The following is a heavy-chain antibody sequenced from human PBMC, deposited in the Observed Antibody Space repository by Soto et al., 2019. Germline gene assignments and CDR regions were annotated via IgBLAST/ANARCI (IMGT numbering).Heavy chain of an antibody. CDR3: ARDSPYDSSGNVAFDI. D-gene: IGHD3-22*01. V-gene: IGHV1-69*13. CDR2: IIPIFGTA. J-gene: IGHJ3*02. CDR1: GGTFSSYA. Sequence: GASVKVSCKASGGTFSSYAISWVRQAPGQGLEWMGGIIPIFGTANYAQKFQGRVTITADESTSTAYMELSSLRSEDTAVYYCARDSPYDSSGNVAFDIWGQGTMVTVS.